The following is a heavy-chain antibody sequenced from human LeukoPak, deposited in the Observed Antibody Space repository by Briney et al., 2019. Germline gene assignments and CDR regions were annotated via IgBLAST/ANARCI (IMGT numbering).Heavy chain of an antibody. CDR3: ARQWGYFDY. V-gene: IGHV4-39*01. CDR2: IYSSGKT. J-gene: IGHJ4*02. D-gene: IGHD3-16*01. CDR1: SDSINCSFYY. Sequence: PSETLSLTCNVSSDSINCSFYYWGWIRQPPEKGLEWIGSIYSSGKTNYHPSLKSRVTVSVDSSKNQFSLNLSSVTAADTAVYYCARQWGYFDYWGKGTLVTVSS.